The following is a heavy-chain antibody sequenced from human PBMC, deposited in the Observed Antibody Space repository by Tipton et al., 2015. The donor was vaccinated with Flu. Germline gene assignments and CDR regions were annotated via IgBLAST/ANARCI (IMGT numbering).Heavy chain of an antibody. D-gene: IGHD3-16*01. Sequence: QLVQSGAEVKSPGASVKVSCKASGYTFADHGVNWVRQAGGQGLEWLGWMHPDTGNTGYAQKFQGRVTFTKDSATNTLHMEMTSLTSEDTAVYYCAGERRGWGGAADALDVWGQGTVVVVSS. CDR1: GYTFADHG. CDR2: MHPDTGNT. J-gene: IGHJ3*01. CDR3: AGERRGWGGAADALDV. V-gene: IGHV1-8*02.